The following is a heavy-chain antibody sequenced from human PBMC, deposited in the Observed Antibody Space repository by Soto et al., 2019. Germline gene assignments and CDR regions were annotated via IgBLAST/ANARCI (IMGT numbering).Heavy chain of an antibody. CDR2: IIPIFGTA. Sequence: QVQLVQSGAEVKKPGSSVKVSCKASEGTFSSYAISWVRQSPGQGLEWMGGIIPIFGTANYAQKFQGRVTITADESTSTAYMELSSLRSEDTAVYYCPRESRYCSGGSCYFLPGIDYWGQGTLVTVSS. V-gene: IGHV1-69*12. J-gene: IGHJ4*02. CDR3: PRESRYCSGGSCYFLPGIDY. D-gene: IGHD2-15*01. CDR1: EGTFSSYA.